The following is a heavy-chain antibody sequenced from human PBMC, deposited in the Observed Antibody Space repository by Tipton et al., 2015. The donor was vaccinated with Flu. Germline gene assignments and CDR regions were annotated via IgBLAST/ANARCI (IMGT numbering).Heavy chain of an antibody. D-gene: IGHD2-21*01. CDR2: INEDGSTT. Sequence: SLRLSCAASGFTFSNYWMLCVRQAPGKGLEWVANINEDGSTTYYVDSVKGRFTISRDNARNSVFLQMNSLRAEDTALYYCAVFKNPGHWGQGTLVTVSS. V-gene: IGHV3-7*01. CDR1: GFTFSNYW. J-gene: IGHJ4*02. CDR3: AVFKNPGH.